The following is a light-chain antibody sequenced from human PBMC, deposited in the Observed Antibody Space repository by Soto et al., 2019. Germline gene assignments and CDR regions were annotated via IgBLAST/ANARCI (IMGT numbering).Light chain of an antibody. CDR1: QSLSSN. CDR3: QQYNDWPLT. CDR2: AAS. J-gene: IGKJ4*01. Sequence: EIVMTQSPATLSVSPGERATLSCRASQSLSSNLAWYQQRPGQAPRLLIYAASTRATGVPARFSCSGSGTEFTLTISSLQSEDFAVYYCQQYNDWPLTFGGGTKVEIK. V-gene: IGKV3-15*01.